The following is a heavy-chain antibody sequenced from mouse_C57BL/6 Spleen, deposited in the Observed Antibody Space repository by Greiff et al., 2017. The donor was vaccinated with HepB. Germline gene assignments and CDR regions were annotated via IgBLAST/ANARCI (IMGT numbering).Heavy chain of an antibody. CDR1: GYTFTDYY. Sequence: EVQLQQSGPELVKPGASVKISCKASGYTFTDYYMNWVKQSHGKSLEWIGDINPNNGGTSYNQKFKGKATLTVDKSSSTAYMELRSLTSEDSAFYYCARHLWPYAMDYWGQGTSVTVSS. D-gene: IGHD1-1*02. CDR2: INPNNGGT. V-gene: IGHV1-26*01. J-gene: IGHJ4*01. CDR3: ARHLWPYAMDY.